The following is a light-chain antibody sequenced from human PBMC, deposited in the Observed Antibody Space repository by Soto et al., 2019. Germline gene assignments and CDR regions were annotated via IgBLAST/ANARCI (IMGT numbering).Light chain of an antibody. Sequence: AIQMTQSPSSLSASVGDTVTISCRASRGVRSDVACYQQRPGSVPKVLIYGAFNLYTGVPSRFSGSGYGSDFSLTISSLQPEDSATYYCVQDFNYPLTFGGGTKVDIK. CDR3: VQDFNYPLT. J-gene: IGKJ4*01. CDR2: GAF. V-gene: IGKV1-6*01. CDR1: RGVRSD.